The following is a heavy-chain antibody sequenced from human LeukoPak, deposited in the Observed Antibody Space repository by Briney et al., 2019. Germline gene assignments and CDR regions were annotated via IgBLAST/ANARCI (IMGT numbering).Heavy chain of an antibody. CDR1: GFTVSSDY. Sequence: GGSLRLSCAASGFTVSSDYMSWVRQAPGKGLEWVSVIYSGGTKYYADSVKGRFTISRDDSKNTLHLQMNSLRAEDTAVYYCARVVWDSTTTCHFNYWGQGTLVTVSS. V-gene: IGHV3-53*01. CDR3: ARVVWDSTTTCHFNY. D-gene: IGHD2-2*01. J-gene: IGHJ4*02. CDR2: IYSGGTK.